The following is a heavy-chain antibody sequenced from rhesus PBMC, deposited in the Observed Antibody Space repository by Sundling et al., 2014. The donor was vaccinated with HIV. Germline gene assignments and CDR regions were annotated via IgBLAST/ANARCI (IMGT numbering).Heavy chain of an antibody. J-gene: IGHJ1*01. CDR1: GFTFSHSW. Sequence: EVQLVESGAGLVQPGGSLRLSCAASGFTFSHSWMSWVRQAPGKGLEWVALIKRKADGETADYAASVKGRFTISREDSKNTLYLQMNSLKTEDSAVYYCTTGGVYCSGLSCFRAEYFEFWGQGALVTVSS. CDR2: IKRKADGETA. D-gene: IGHD2-27*01. V-gene: IGHV3-30*02. CDR3: TTGGVYCSGLSCFRAEYFEF.